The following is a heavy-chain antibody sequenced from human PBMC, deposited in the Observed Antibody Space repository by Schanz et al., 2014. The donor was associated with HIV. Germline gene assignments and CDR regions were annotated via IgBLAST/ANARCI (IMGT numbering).Heavy chain of an antibody. D-gene: IGHD2-15*01. CDR1: GFMFSSYG. Sequence: EVQLLESGGGLVQPGGSLRVSCAASGFMFSSYGMSWVRQAPGKGLEWVSLIGSGGGRTYYADSVKGRVTISRDNSKNTLFLQMNSLRAEDTAVYYCAKTVVVVVAATHEMDVWGQGTTVTVS. V-gene: IGHV3-23*01. CDR3: AKTVVVVVAATHEMDV. J-gene: IGHJ6*02. CDR2: IGSGGGRT.